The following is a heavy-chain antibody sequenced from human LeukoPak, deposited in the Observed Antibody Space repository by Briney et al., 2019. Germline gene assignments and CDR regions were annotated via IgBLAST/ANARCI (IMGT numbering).Heavy chain of an antibody. V-gene: IGHV1-46*01. Sequence: ASVKVSFKASGCTFTTYYIHWVRPAPGQGLEWMAIINPSGGDTNYAQRFQGRVTMTRDTSSSTVYMELSSLRSEDTAVYYCARTYGSGSYYKYYFDYWGQGTLVTVSS. CDR2: INPSGGDT. J-gene: IGHJ4*02. D-gene: IGHD3-10*01. CDR3: ARTYGSGSYYKYYFDY. CDR1: GCTFTTYY.